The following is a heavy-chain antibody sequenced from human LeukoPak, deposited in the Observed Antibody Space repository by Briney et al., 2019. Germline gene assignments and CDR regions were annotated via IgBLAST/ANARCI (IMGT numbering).Heavy chain of an antibody. CDR2: LSGSGSST. D-gene: IGHD1-26*01. Sequence: GGSLRLSCAASGITFSRFAMSWVRQAPGKGLEWVSALSGSGSSTYYADSVKGRFTIPRDNSKSTLYLQMNSLRAEDTAVYYCAKIGSYSVLGAYYFDSWGQGTLVTVSS. CDR3: AKIGSYSVLGAYYFDS. V-gene: IGHV3-23*01. J-gene: IGHJ4*02. CDR1: GITFSRFA.